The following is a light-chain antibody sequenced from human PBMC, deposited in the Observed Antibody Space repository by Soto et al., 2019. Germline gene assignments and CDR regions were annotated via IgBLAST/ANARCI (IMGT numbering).Light chain of an antibody. CDR1: TSVSIY. CDR2: DAS. CDR3: KQRVDWLT. V-gene: IGKV3-11*01. J-gene: IGKJ4*01. Sequence: EIVLTQSPVTLSLSPGDRATLSCRASTSVSIYLAWYQQKPGQAPRLLSYDASNRVTGIPARFSGSGSGTDFPLTISCVEPEDFAVYYWKQRVDWLTFGGGTQREIK.